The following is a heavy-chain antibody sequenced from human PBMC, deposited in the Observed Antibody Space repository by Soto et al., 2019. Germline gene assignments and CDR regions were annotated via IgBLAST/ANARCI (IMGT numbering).Heavy chain of an antibody. CDR1: GFTFSSYG. J-gene: IGHJ4*02. D-gene: IGHD3-22*01. CDR2: IWYDGSNK. V-gene: IGHV3-33*01. CDR3: ARAYYYYDSSGYLGPLDY. Sequence: QPGGSLRLSCAASGFTFSSYGMHWVRQAPGKGLEWVAVIWYDGSNKYYADSVKGRFTISRDNSKNTLYLQMNSLRAEDTAVYYCARAYYYYDSSGYLGPLDYWGQGTLVTVSS.